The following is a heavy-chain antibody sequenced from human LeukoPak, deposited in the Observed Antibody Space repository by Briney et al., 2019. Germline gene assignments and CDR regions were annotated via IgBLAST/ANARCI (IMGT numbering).Heavy chain of an antibody. Sequence: SETLSLTCTVSGGSISSYYWSWIRQPPGKGLEWIGYIYYSGSTNYNPSLKSRVTISVDTSKNQFSLKLSSVTAADTAVYYCARAVTMVRGGYYYYYYGMDVWGQGTTVTVSS. CDR2: IYYSGST. CDR3: ARAVTMVRGGYYYYYYGMDV. D-gene: IGHD3-10*01. J-gene: IGHJ6*02. CDR1: GGSISSYY. V-gene: IGHV4-59*01.